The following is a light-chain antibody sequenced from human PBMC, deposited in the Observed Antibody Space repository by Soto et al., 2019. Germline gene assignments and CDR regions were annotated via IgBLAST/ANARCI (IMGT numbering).Light chain of an antibody. CDR3: QQRSSWPIT. CDR1: QSVTSY. V-gene: IGKV3-11*01. Sequence: DIVMTQSPDSLTVSLGERATINCKSSQSVTSYLAWYQQRPGQAPRLLIYDASRRATGIPARFSGSGSGADFTLTISSLEPEDFAVYYCQQRSSWPITFGQGTRLEIK. CDR2: DAS. J-gene: IGKJ5*01.